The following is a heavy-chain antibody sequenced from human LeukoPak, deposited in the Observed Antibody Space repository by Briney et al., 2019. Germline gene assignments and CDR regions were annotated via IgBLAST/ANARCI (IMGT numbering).Heavy chain of an antibody. CDR3: ARVADGKGYPFDY. V-gene: IGHV4-39*07. J-gene: IGHJ4*02. CDR1: GGSISSSNSY. Sequence: PSETLSLTCTVSGGSISSSNSYWGWIRQPPGKGLEWIGNIYYSGSTYYNPSLKSRVTISVDTSKNQFSLKLSSVTAADTAVYYCARVADGKGYPFDYWGQGTLVTVSS. D-gene: IGHD5-18*01. CDR2: IYYSGST.